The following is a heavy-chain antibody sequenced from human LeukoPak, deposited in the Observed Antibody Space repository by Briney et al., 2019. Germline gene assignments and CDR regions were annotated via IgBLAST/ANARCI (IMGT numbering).Heavy chain of an antibody. J-gene: IGHJ4*02. CDR1: GGSISSYY. D-gene: IGHD3-10*01. V-gene: IGHV4-59*01. Sequence: PSETLSLTCTVSGGSISSYYWSWIRQPPGKGLEWIGYIYYSGSTNYNPSLKSRVTISVKTSKNQFSLKLRSVTAADTAVYYCARHLRYYYGSGSYYKGTYFDYWGQGTLVTVSS. CDR3: ARHLRYYYGSGSYYKGTYFDY. CDR2: IYYSGST.